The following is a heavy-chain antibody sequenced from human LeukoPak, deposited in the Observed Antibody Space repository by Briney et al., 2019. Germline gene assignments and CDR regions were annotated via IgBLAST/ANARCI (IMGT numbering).Heavy chain of an antibody. D-gene: IGHD2-15*01. CDR2: ISYDGSNK. CDR3: AKDSGGSCAYFDY. Sequence: GGPLRLSCAASGFTFSSYVMHWVRQAPGKGLEGVAVISYDGSNKYYADSVKGRFTISRDNSKNTLYLQMNSLRAEDTAVYYCAKDSGGSCAYFDYWGQGTLVTVSS. V-gene: IGHV3-30*18. J-gene: IGHJ4*02. CDR1: GFTFSSYV.